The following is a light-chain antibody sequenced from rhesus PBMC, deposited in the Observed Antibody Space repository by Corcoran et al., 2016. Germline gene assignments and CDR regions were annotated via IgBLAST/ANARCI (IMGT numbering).Light chain of an antibody. J-gene: IGKJ3*01. V-gene: IGKV2-90*01. Sequence: DIVMTQTPLSLTVTPGESASISCRSSRTFLDRDGYTCLDWYLQKPGQSPQLLVYEVFNRVSGVPDRIRGGGSEADFKLRISRVEAEDVGVYYCMQTIEFPFTFGPGTKLEIK. CDR1: RTFLDRDGYTC. CDR3: MQTIEFPFT. CDR2: EVF.